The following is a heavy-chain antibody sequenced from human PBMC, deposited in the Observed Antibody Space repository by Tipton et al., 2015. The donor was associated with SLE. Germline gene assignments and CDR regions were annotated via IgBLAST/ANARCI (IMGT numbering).Heavy chain of an antibody. J-gene: IGHJ5*02. D-gene: IGHD6-13*01. CDR1: GGSISSYY. CDR3: AREIDPAAGYEFTWFDP. CDR2: IYYSGST. V-gene: IGHV4-59*12. Sequence: TLSLTCTVSGGSISSYYWSWIRQPPGKGLEWIGYIYYSGSTYYNPSLKSRVTISVDTSKNQFSLKLSSVTAADTAVYYCAREIDPAAGYEFTWFDPWGQGTLVTVSS.